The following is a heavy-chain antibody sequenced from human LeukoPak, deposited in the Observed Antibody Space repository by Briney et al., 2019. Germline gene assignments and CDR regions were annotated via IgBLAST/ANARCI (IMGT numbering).Heavy chain of an antibody. V-gene: IGHV3-48*03. J-gene: IGHJ6*04. Sequence: GGSLRLPCATSGFTFSSYEMNWVRQAPGKGLEWVSYISSGGSTIYYADSVKGRFTISRDNAKNSLYLQMNSLRAEDTAVYYCAREWKQWLVPSYYYYGMDVWGKGTTVTVSS. D-gene: IGHD6-19*01. CDR1: GFTFSSYE. CDR2: ISSGGSTI. CDR3: AREWKQWLVPSYYYYGMDV.